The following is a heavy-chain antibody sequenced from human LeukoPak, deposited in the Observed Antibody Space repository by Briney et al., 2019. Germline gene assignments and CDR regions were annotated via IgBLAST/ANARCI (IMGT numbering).Heavy chain of an antibody. CDR3: ARDLFTMVRGVNMDV. Sequence: GSLRLSCAASGFTFSSYAMSWVGQAPGKGLEWVSAISGSGGSTYYADSVKGRFTISRDNAKNTLYLQMNSLRAEDTAVYYCARDLFTMVRGVNMDVWGKGTTVTISS. D-gene: IGHD3-10*01. CDR2: ISGSGGST. J-gene: IGHJ6*03. CDR1: GFTFSSYA. V-gene: IGHV3-23*01.